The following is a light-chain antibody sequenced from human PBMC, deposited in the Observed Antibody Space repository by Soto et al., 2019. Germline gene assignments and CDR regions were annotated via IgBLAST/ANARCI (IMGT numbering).Light chain of an antibody. CDR2: GAS. CDR1: QSVSSN. CDR3: QQRANWPRT. Sequence: EIVMTQSPATLSVSPGERATLSCRASQSVSSNLAWYQQKPGQAPRLLIYGASIRVTGIPDRFSGSGSGTDFTLTISSLEPEDFAVYYCQQRANWPRTFGQGTKVDIK. V-gene: IGKV3-11*01. J-gene: IGKJ1*01.